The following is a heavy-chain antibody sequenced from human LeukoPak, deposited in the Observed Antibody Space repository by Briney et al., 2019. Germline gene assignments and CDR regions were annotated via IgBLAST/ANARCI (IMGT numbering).Heavy chain of an antibody. CDR2: IDPSSTYI. CDR3: TRGSYGDYEY. J-gene: IGHJ4*02. CDR1: RFTFSSYT. Sequence: PGGSLRLSCSASRFTFSSYTMNWVRQAPGEGLEWVSSIDPSSTYIYYADSVKGRLTISRDNAQNSLYLQMNSLRAEDTAVYYCTRGSYGDYEYWGQGTLVTVSS. V-gene: IGHV3-21*01. D-gene: IGHD4-17*01.